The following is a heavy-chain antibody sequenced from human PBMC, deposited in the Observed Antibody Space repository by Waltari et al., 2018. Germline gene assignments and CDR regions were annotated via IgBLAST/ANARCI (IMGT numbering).Heavy chain of an antibody. CDR3: ARGPNTAIEDPVFDY. V-gene: IGHV1-8*01. CDR1: GYTFTSYD. Sequence: QVQLVQSGAEVKKPGASVKVSCKASGYTFTSYDINWVRQATGQGLEWMGWMNPNSCNTGYAQKFQGRVTMTRNTSISTAYMELSSLRSEDTAGYYCARGPNTAIEDPVFDYWGQGTLVTVSS. J-gene: IGHJ4*02. CDR2: MNPNSCNT. D-gene: IGHD5-18*01.